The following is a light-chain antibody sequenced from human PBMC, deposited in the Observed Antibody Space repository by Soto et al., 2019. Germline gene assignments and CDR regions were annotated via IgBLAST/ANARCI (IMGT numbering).Light chain of an antibody. CDR3: QQYFNTPWT. V-gene: IGKV4-1*01. J-gene: IGKJ1*01. CDR2: WAS. Sequence: DIIMTQSPESLAVSLGERATINCKSSQSLLYRSKNKDYLAWYQQKPGQPPRLLISWASTRESGVSDRFSGSGYGTDFTLTVTSMQAEDVAVYYCQQYFNTPWTFGQGTKVEIK. CDR1: QSLLYRSKNKDY.